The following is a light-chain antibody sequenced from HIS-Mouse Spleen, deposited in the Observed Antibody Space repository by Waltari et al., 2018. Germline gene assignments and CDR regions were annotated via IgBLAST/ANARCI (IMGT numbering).Light chain of an antibody. CDR1: SSDVGGYNY. J-gene: IGLJ3*02. CDR2: DVS. V-gene: IGLV2-11*01. Sequence: QSALTQPRSVSGSPGQSVTISCTGTSSDVGGYNYVPWYQQHPGKAPKLMIYDVSKRPSGFPDRFSGSKSGNTASLTISGLQAEDEADYYCCSYAGSYTWVFGGGTKLTVL. CDR3: CSYAGSYTWV.